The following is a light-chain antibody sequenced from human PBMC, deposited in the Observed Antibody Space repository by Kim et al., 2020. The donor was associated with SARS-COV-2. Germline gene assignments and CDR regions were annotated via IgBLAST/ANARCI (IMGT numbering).Light chain of an antibody. CDR1: QGIRND. J-gene: IGKJ1*01. CDR3: LQHNSFPWP. Sequence: DIQMTQSPSSLSASVGDRVSITCRASQGIRNDLAWYQQKPGKAPKVLISGASSLQSGVPSRFSGSGSGTEFTLTVSSLQPEDFATYYCLQHNSFPWPFGQGTKVDIK. CDR2: GAS. V-gene: IGKV1-17*01.